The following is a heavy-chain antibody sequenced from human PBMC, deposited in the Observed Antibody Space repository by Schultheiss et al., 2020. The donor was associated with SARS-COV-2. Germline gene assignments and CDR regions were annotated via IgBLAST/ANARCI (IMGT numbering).Heavy chain of an antibody. CDR1: GFTFSSYW. CDR3: ARAHSNGYYVDFDY. CDR2: INSDGSST. Sequence: GGSLRLSCAASGFTFSSYWMHWVRQAPGKGLVWVSRINSDGSSTSYADSVKGRFTISRDNAKNTLYLQMNSLRAEDTAVYYCARAHSNGYYVDFDYWGQGTLVTVSS. D-gene: IGHD3-22*01. J-gene: IGHJ4*02. V-gene: IGHV3-74*01.